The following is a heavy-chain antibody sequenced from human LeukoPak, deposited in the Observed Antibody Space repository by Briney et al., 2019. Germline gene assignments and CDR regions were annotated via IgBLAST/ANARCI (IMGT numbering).Heavy chain of an antibody. CDR3: VRRYYEYNVYDRHFDF. V-gene: IGHV3-74*03. CDR1: GFTFSRDW. CDR2: ISDNAGIT. J-gene: IGHJ4*02. Sequence: GGSLRLSCAAPGFTFSRDWMHGVRQAPGKGLVWVSRISDNAGITTYADSVQVRIIISRDNAKSTVFLQMNSLRVEDTAVYFCVRRYYEYNVYDRHFDFWGQGILVTVSS. D-gene: IGHD5/OR15-5a*01.